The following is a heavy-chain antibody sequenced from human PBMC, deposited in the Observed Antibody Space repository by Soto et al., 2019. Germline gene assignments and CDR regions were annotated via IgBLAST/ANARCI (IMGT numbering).Heavy chain of an antibody. J-gene: IGHJ6*02. CDR3: ARDREWLGSGYYYGMDV. CDR1: GFSGSNCG. D-gene: IGHD6-19*01. CDR2: IWYDGSNI. Sequence: GPLVVAGTAPGFSGSNCGMPWVRRAPGRGLEWVAGIWYDGSNIYYADSVKGRFTMSRDNSKNMLYLQMNSLRAEDTAVYYCARDREWLGSGYYYGMDVWGQGTTVTVYS. V-gene: IGHV3-33*08.